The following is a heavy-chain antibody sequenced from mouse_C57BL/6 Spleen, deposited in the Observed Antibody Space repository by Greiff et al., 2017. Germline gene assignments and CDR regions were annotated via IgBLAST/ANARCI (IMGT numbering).Heavy chain of an antibody. D-gene: IGHD1-1*01. CDR2: INPNNGGT. CDR3: ARSYYYGSRVYYFDY. Sequence: VQLKQSGPELVKPGASVKMSCKASGYTFTDYNMHWVKQSHGKSLEWIGYINPNNGGTSYTQKFKGKATLTVNKSSSTAYMELRSLTSEDSAVYYCARSYYYGSRVYYFDYWGQGTTLTVSS. CDR1: GYTFTDYN. J-gene: IGHJ2*01. V-gene: IGHV1-22*01.